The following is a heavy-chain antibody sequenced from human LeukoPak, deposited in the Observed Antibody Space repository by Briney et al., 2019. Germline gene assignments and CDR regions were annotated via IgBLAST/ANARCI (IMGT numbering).Heavy chain of an antibody. V-gene: IGHV4-34*01. CDR1: GGSFSGYY. Sequence: SETLSLTCAVYGGSFSGYYWSWIRQPPGKGLEWIGEINHSGSTNYNPSLKSRVTISVDTSKNQFSLKLSSVTAADTAVYYCARGRIFMVRGVIKNYFDYWGQGTLVTVSS. CDR2: INHSGST. D-gene: IGHD3-10*01. J-gene: IGHJ4*02. CDR3: ARGRIFMVRGVIKNYFDY.